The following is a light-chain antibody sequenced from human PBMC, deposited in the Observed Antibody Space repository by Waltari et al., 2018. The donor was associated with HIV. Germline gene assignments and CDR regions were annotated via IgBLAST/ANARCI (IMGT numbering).Light chain of an antibody. CDR3: QQYDNYLWT. Sequence: DIQMTQSPFTLSASVGDRVTITCRASQGISSWLAWYQQKPGNVPKLLIYRASTLESGVPSRFSGSGSGTEFTLTISSLQPDDFATYYCQQYDNYLWTFGQGTKVEIK. CDR1: QGISSW. CDR2: RAS. J-gene: IGKJ1*01. V-gene: IGKV1-5*03.